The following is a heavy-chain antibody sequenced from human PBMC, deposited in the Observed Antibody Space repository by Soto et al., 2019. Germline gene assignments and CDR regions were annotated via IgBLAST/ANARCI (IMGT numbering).Heavy chain of an antibody. J-gene: IGHJ6*02. D-gene: IGHD2-21*02. CDR1: GFTFSSYG. CDR2: ISSSGSTI. CDR3: ARVRIVVVTTYPGDYYGMDV. V-gene: IGHV3-48*04. Sequence: PGGSLRLSCAASGFTFSSYGMHWVRQAPGKGLEWVSYISSSGSTIYYADSVKGRFTISRDNAKNSLYLQMNGLRAEDTAVYYCARVRIVVVTTYPGDYYGMDVWGQGTTVTVSS.